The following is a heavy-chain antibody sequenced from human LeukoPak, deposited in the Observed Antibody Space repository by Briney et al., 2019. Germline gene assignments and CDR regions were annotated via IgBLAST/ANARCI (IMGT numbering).Heavy chain of an antibody. V-gene: IGHV3-7*04. J-gene: IGHJ4*02. CDR2: INHNGNVN. D-gene: IGHD3-9*01. CDR1: GFTFSSYW. CDR3: AGATGNLIPFDY. Sequence: QPGGSLRLSCAASGFTFSSYWMNWARQAPGKGLEWVASINHNGNVNYYVDSVKGRFTISRDNAKNSLYLQMSNLRAEDMAVHYCAGATGNLIPFDYWGQGSLVTVSS.